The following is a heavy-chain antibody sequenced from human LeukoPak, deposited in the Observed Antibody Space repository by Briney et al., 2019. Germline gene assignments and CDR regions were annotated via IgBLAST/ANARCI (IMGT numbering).Heavy chain of an antibody. D-gene: IGHD2-2*01. CDR1: GYTFTGSY. CDR2: TYPSTGGT. V-gene: IGHV1-2*02. J-gene: IGHJ4*02. CDR3: ARGGAFCSITTCHEFDH. Sequence: ASVKVSCKTSGYTFTGSYLHWVRQVPGQGLEWMGWTYPSTGGTKSAQQFEGRVTMTRDTSNTTGYLELRSLRLDDTATYYCARGGAFCSITTCHEFDHWGQGTLVIVSS.